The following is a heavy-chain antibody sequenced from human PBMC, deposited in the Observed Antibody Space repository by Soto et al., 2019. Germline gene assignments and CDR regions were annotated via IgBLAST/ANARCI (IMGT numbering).Heavy chain of an antibody. CDR1: GYTFTKNV. V-gene: IGHV1-8*01. D-gene: IGHD3-3*01. J-gene: IGHJ6*02. Sequence: GASVKVSCKPSGYTFTKNVINWVRQAPGQGLEWIGWMNPNIGTADYAQKFQGRVTMTTNESTSTAYMELSSLRSEDTAVYYCARGSPRITIFGVVIGLGYYYYGMDVWGQGTTVTVSS. CDR3: ARGSPRITIFGVVIGLGYYYYGMDV. CDR2: MNPNIGTA.